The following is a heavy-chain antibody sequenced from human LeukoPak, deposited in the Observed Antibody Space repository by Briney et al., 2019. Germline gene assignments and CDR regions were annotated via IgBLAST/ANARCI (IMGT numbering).Heavy chain of an antibody. Sequence: ASVKVSRKASGDTFTGYYMHWVRQAPGQGLEWMGWINPDSGETKYPQKFRGRFTMTRDTSISTAYMELSRLTSDDTALYYCARGGYVSSLYDYWGQGTLVTVSS. CDR2: INPDSGET. CDR3: ARGGYVSSLYDY. D-gene: IGHD6-13*01. CDR1: GDTFTGYY. J-gene: IGHJ4*02. V-gene: IGHV1-2*02.